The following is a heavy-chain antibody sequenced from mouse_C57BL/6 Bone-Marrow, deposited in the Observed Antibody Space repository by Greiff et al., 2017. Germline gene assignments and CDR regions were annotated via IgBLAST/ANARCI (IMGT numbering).Heavy chain of an antibody. V-gene: IGHV3-1*01. CDR1: GYSITSGYD. D-gene: IGHD1-1*01. Sequence: EVKLMESGPGMVKPSQSLSLTCTVTGYSITSGYDWHWIRHFPGNKLEWMGYISYSGSTNYNPSLKSRISITHDTSKNHFFLKLNSVTTEDTATYYCARDGYYGSNWYFDVWGTGTTVTVSS. J-gene: IGHJ1*03. CDR3: ARDGYYGSNWYFDV. CDR2: ISYSGST.